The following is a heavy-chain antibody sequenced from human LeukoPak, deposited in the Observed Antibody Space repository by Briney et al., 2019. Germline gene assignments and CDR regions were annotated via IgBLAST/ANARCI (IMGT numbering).Heavy chain of an antibody. CDR2: IYDSGST. D-gene: IGHD3-3*01. CDR3: QSRFLEWLLDY. Sequence: PSETLSLTCTVSGGSISSNNYFWGWIRQPPGEGLEWIGSIYDSGSTYYNPSLKSRVTISVDTSKNQFSLKLNSVTAADTAMYYCQSRFLEWLLDYWGQGTLVTVSS. J-gene: IGHJ4*02. V-gene: IGHV4-39*01. CDR1: GGSISSNNYF.